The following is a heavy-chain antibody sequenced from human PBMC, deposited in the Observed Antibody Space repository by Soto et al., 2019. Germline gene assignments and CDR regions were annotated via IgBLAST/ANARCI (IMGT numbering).Heavy chain of an antibody. CDR3: ASIHYYDSSGYPRGAFDI. CDR2: IIPIFGTA. V-gene: IGHV1-69*06. D-gene: IGHD3-22*01. J-gene: IGHJ3*02. Sequence: GASVKVSCKASGGTFSSYAISWVRQAPGQGLEWMGGIIPIFGTANYAQKFQGRVTITADKSTSTAYMELSSLRSEDTAVYYCASIHYYDSSGYPRGAFDIWGQGTMVTVSS. CDR1: GGTFSSYA.